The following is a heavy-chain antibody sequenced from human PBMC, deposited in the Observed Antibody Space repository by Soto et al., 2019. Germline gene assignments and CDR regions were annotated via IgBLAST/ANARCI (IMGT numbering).Heavy chain of an antibody. CDR3: AKATATGGGAFDI. CDR1: GFTCSSYD. Sequence: PGGSLRLSCAASGFTCSSYDMSWVRQAPGKGLEWVSTILFGGRPHSPDSVKGRFTISRDNSKNTVFLQMNSLAAGDTAVYYCAKATATGGGAFDICGQGTVVTVSS. D-gene: IGHD2-8*02. V-gene: IGHV3-23*01. J-gene: IGHJ3*02. CDR2: ILFGGRP.